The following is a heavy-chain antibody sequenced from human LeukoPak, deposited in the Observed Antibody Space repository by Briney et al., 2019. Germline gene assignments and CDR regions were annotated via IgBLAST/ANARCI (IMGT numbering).Heavy chain of an antibody. V-gene: IGHV4-30-4*01. Sequence: SQTLSLTCTVSGGSISSGDYYWSWIRQPPGKGLEWIGYIYYSGSTYYNPSLKSRVTISVDTSKNQFSLKLSSVTAADTAVYYCAGTYSGYDEERYYYYGMDVWGQGTTVTVSS. CDR1: GGSISSGDYY. J-gene: IGHJ6*02. D-gene: IGHD5-12*01. CDR3: AGTYSGYDEERYYYYGMDV. CDR2: IYYSGST.